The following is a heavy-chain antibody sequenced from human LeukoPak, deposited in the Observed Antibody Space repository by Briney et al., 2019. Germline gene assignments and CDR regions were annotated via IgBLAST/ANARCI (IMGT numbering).Heavy chain of an antibody. V-gene: IGHV4-39*01. J-gene: IGHJ4*02. CDR3: ARQGRSGWYKLGYFDY. D-gene: IGHD6-19*01. CDR2: IYYSGST. CDR1: GGSICSSSYY. Sequence: PSETLSLTCTVSGGSICSSSYYWGWIRQPPGKGLEWIGSIYYSGSTYYNPSLKSRVTISVDTSKNQFSLKLSSVTAADTAVYYCARQGRSGWYKLGYFDYWGQGTLVTVSS.